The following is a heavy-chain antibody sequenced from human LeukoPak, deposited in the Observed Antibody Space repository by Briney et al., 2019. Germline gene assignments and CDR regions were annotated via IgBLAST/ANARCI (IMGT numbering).Heavy chain of an antibody. Sequence: PGGSLRLSCAASGFTFSTYSMNWVRQTPGKGLEWVSYISSTSTTKSYADSVKGRFTISRDNAKNSLYLQMTSLRAEDTAVYYCARGGAARPDYWGQGTLVTVSS. V-gene: IGHV3-48*01. CDR3: ARGGAARPDY. CDR2: ISSTSTTK. J-gene: IGHJ4*02. CDR1: GFTFSTYS. D-gene: IGHD6-6*01.